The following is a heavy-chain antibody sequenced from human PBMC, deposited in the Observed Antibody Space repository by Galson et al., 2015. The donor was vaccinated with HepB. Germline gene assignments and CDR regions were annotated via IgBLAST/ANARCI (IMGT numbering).Heavy chain of an antibody. CDR1: GFTFSGSA. CDR3: LRLGDLSGYNSS. D-gene: IGHD6-13*01. Sequence: STRLSCAASGFTFSGSAIHWVRQASGKGPEWVGRIRSKASDYATAYAVSRKGRFTISREDSKNTAYLHMNSLKTEDTAVYYCLRLGDLSGYNSSWGQGTRVTVSS. J-gene: IGHJ4*02. CDR2: IRSKASDYAT. V-gene: IGHV3-73*01.